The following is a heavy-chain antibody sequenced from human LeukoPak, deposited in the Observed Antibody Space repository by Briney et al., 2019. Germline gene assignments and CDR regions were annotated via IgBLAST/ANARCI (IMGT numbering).Heavy chain of an antibody. V-gene: IGHV3-21*01. D-gene: IGHD1-26*01. CDR1: GFTFSTYS. CDR3: ARDSGSYYAFDY. CDR2: ISSGSGYI. Sequence: GGSLRLPCAASGFTFSTYSMNWVRQAPGKGLEGVSSISSGSGYIYYADSVKGRFTISRDNAKNSLYLQMNSLRAEDTAVYYCARDSGSYYAFDYWGQGTLVTVSS. J-gene: IGHJ4*02.